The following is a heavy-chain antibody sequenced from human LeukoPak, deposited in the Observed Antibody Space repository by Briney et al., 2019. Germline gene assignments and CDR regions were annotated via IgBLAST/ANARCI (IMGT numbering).Heavy chain of an antibody. CDR3: ASWVPRKTFDY. D-gene: IGHD7-27*01. Sequence: SETLSLTCAVYGGSFSGYYWSWIRQPPVKGLEWIGEINHSGSANYNPSLKSRVTISVDTSKNQFSLKPSSVTAADTAVYYCASWVPRKTFDYWGQGTLVTVSS. V-gene: IGHV4-34*01. CDR1: GGSFSGYY. J-gene: IGHJ4*02. CDR2: INHSGSA.